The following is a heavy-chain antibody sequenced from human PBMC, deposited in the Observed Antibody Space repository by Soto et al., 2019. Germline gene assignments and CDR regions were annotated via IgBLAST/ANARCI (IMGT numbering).Heavy chain of an antibody. CDR3: ARELPQRQGRNMDV. Sequence: QVQLQESGPGLVKPSETLSLSCTVSGGSITRGGYSWSWIRQHPVKGLEWIGYISYNGRTDYNPSLKSRVTISADTSKNQFSLNLSSVTAADTAVYYCARELPQRQGRNMDVWGQGTTVTVSS. D-gene: IGHD1-1*01. CDR1: GGSITRGGYS. CDR2: ISYNGRT. V-gene: IGHV4-31*03. J-gene: IGHJ6*02.